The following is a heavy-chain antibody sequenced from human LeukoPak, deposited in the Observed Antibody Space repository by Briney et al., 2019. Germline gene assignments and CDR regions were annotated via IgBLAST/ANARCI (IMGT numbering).Heavy chain of an antibody. J-gene: IGHJ4*02. D-gene: IGHD3-22*01. CDR3: ARGGPYYDSSRANDLNY. CDR2: INPNSGGT. Sequence: ASVKVSCKASGYRFTGYYMHWVRQAPGQGLEWMGWINPNSGGTHYVQRFQGWVTMTRDTSISTAYMELSRLTSDDTAVYYCARGGPYYDSSRANDLNYWGQGTLVTVSS. V-gene: IGHV1-2*04. CDR1: GYRFTGYY.